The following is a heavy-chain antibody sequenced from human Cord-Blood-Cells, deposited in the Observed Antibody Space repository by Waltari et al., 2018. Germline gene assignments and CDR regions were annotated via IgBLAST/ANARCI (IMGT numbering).Heavy chain of an antibody. D-gene: IGHD2-2*03. J-gene: IGHJ2*01. CDR2: INPNSGGT. Sequence: QVQLVQPGAEVKKPGASVKVSCKASGYTFTGYYMHCVRQAPGQGREWMGRINPNSGGTNYAQKFQGWVTMTRDTSISTAYMELSRLRSDDTAVYYCARSLDRWYFDLWGRGTLVTVSS. V-gene: IGHV1-2*04. CDR1: GYTFTGYY. CDR3: ARSLDRWYFDL.